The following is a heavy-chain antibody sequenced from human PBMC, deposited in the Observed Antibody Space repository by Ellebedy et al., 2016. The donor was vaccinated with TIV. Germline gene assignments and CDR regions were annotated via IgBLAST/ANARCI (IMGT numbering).Heavy chain of an antibody. D-gene: IGHD2-21*02. CDR1: GFTFSSYD. CDR3: ARGRGPYCGGDCYSGVGDY. CDR2: IGTAGDT. J-gene: IGHJ4*02. Sequence: GESLKISCAASGFTFSSYDMHWVRQATGKALEWVSAIGTAGDTYYPGSVKGRFTISRENAKNSLYFQMNSLRAGDTAVYYCARGRGPYCGGDCYSGVGDYWGQGTLVTVSS. V-gene: IGHV3-13*01.